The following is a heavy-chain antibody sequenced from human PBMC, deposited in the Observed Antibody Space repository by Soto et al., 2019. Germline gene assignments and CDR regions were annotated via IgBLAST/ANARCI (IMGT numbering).Heavy chain of an antibody. J-gene: IGHJ4*02. CDR3: ATVGRTVATIQILFDY. D-gene: IGHD5-12*01. CDR1: GFTVSSNY. V-gene: IGHV3-66*01. Sequence: GGSLRLSCAASGFTVSSNYMSWVRQAPGKGLEWVSVIYSGGSTYYADSVKGRFTISRDNSKNTLYLQMNSLRAEDTAVYYCATVGRTVATIQILFDYWGQGTLVTVSS. CDR2: IYSGGST.